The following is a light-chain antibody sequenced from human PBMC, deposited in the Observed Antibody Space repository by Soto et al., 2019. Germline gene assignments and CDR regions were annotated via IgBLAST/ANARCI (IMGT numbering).Light chain of an antibody. CDR3: QQYGSSPPVT. CDR2: GAS. Sequence: EIVLTQSPGTLSLSPGERATLSCRASQSVSSSYLAWYQQKPGQAPRLLIYGASSRATGIPDRFSGSGSGTVFTLTISRLEPEDFAVYYCQQYGSSPPVTFGQGTKVENK. J-gene: IGKJ1*01. CDR1: QSVSSSY. V-gene: IGKV3-20*01.